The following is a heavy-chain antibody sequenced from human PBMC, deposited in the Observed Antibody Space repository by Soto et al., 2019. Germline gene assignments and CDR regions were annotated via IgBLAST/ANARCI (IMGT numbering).Heavy chain of an antibody. CDR3: AKKGLGSVATYCTTGDCHYAFDV. D-gene: IGHD2-8*01. CDR2: ISGGGDGT. CDR1: GLTFYTNA. J-gene: IGHJ3*01. Sequence: EVQLLESGGGLVRPGGSLRLSCAASGLTFYTNAMNWVPQAPGKGLEWVSTISGGGDGTYYANSVKGRFTISRDNSRNTVYLQMNSLRAEDTAVYYCAKKGLGSVATYCTTGDCHYAFDVWGQGTLVTVSS. V-gene: IGHV3-23*01.